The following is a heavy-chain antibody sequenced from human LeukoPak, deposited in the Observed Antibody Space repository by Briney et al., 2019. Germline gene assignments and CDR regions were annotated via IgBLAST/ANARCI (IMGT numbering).Heavy chain of an antibody. V-gene: IGHV3-30-3*01. D-gene: IGHD3-22*01. J-gene: IGHJ2*01. CDR1: GFTFSSYA. Sequence: GGSLRLSCAASGFTFSSYAMHWVRQAPGKGLEGLAIISSDESNKNYADSEKGRFIISRDNSRNALYLQLTSLRAEDTAVFYCVRGQGYHDSTDYWSAKYWYFDLWGRGTLVTVSS. CDR2: ISSDESNK. CDR3: VRGQGYHDSTDYWSAKYWYFDL.